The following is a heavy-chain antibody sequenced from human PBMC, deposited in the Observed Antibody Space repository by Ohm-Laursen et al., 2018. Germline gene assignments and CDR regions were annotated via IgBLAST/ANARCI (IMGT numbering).Heavy chain of an antibody. Sequence: GASVKVSCKASGYTFTDYSIHWVRQAPGQGLDWMGRINPDSDDTNYAQKFRGKVTMNRDTSIGTAYMELSRLISDDTAVYYCARDRDDIGRDYWGQGTLVTVSP. V-gene: IGHV1-2*06. CDR2: INPDSDDT. CDR3: ARDRDDIGRDY. D-gene: IGHD2-15*01. CDR1: GYTFTDYS. J-gene: IGHJ4*02.